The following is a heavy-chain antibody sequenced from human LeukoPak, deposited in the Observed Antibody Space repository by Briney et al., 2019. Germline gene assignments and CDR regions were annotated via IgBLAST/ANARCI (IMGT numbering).Heavy chain of an antibody. V-gene: IGHV1-8*03. CDR3: ARVFGPSIDY. Sequence: GGSLRLSCAASGFTFTSYDINWVRQATGQGLEWMGWMNPNSGNTGYAQKFQGRVTITRNTSISTAYMELSSLRSEDTAVNYCARVFGPSIDYWGQGTLVTVSS. J-gene: IGHJ4*02. CDR2: MNPNSGNT. D-gene: IGHD3-16*01. CDR1: GFTFTSYD.